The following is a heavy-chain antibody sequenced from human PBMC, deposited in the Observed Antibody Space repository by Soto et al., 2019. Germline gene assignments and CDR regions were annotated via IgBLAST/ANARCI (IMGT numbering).Heavy chain of an antibody. CDR3: ARGPRATDDFTFDY. D-gene: IGHD1-26*01. Sequence: QVQLVESGGGVVQPGRSLRLSCAASGFTFSSYAMHWVRQAPGKGLEWVAVISYDGSNKYYADSVKGRFTISRDNSKNTLYLQMNSLRAEDTAVYYCARGPRATDDFTFDYWGQGTPVTVSS. CDR1: GFTFSSYA. V-gene: IGHV3-30-3*01. J-gene: IGHJ4*02. CDR2: ISYDGSNK.